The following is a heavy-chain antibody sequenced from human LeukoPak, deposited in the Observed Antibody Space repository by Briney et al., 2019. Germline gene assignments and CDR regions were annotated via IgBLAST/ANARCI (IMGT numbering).Heavy chain of an antibody. CDR2: IFYSGST. CDR1: GGSISSRDHY. Sequence: PSQTLSLTCSVSGGSISSRDHYWSWIRQHPGKGLEWIGYIFYSGSTHYNPSLKSRVTISVDPSKNQFSLKLSSVTAADTAVCYCARALYYSSGYFFFDYWGQGILVTVSS. V-gene: IGHV4-31*03. CDR3: ARALYYSSGYFFFDY. J-gene: IGHJ4*02. D-gene: IGHD3-22*01.